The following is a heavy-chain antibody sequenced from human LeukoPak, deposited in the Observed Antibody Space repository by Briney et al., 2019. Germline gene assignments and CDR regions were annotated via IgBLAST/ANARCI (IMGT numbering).Heavy chain of an antibody. CDR1: GFTFSSYS. D-gene: IGHD3-3*01. CDR2: ISSSSSYI. J-gene: IGHJ5*02. Sequence: GGSLRLSCAASGFTFSSYSMNWVRQAPGKGLEWVSSISSSSSYIYYADSVKGRFTISRDNAKNSLYLQMNSLRAEDTAMYYCARDSRMNYYASWGRGTLVTVSS. V-gene: IGHV3-21*01. CDR3: ARDSRMNYYAS.